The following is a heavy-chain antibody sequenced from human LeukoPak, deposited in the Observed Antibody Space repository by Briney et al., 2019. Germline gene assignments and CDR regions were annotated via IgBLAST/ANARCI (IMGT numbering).Heavy chain of an antibody. D-gene: IGHD6-13*01. V-gene: IGHV3-30*02. CDR1: GFTFTSYG. CDR2: IRYVGSNK. CDR3: AKDPHPTYSSSLDY. J-gene: IGHJ4*02. Sequence: GGSLRLSCATSGFTFTSYGMHWVRQAPSKGLEWVAFIRYVGSNKYYAASVKGRITISRDNSKNTLYLQMNSLRAEDTAVYYCAKDPHPTYSSSLDYWGQGTLVTVSS.